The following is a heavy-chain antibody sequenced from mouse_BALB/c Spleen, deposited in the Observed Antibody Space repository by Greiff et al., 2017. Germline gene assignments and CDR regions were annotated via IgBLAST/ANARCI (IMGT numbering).Heavy chain of an antibody. CDR1: GFNIKDTY. J-gene: IGHJ2*01. Sequence: DVKLQESGAELVKPGASVKLSCTASGFNIKDTYMHWVKQRPEQGLEWIGRIDPANGNTKYDPKFQGKATITADTSSNTAYLQLSSLTSEDTAVYYCAPYGNYLYFDYWGQGTTLTVSS. CDR3: APYGNYLYFDY. V-gene: IGHV14-3*02. D-gene: IGHD2-10*02. CDR2: IDPANGNT.